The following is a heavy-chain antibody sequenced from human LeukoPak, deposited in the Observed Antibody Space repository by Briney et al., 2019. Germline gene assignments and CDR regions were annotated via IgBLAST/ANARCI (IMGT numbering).Heavy chain of an antibody. D-gene: IGHD3-10*01. CDR2: ISAYSGNA. CDR3: ARDRRLTIDRDYWMAFDI. CDR1: GYTFIAYG. J-gene: IGHJ3*02. Sequence: ASVKVSCKASGYTFIAYGISWVRQAPGQGLEWMGWISAYSGNANYAQKVQGRVTVTTDTSTSTAYMELSRLRSDDTAVYYCARDRRLTIDRDYWMAFDIWGQGTMVTVSS. V-gene: IGHV1-18*01.